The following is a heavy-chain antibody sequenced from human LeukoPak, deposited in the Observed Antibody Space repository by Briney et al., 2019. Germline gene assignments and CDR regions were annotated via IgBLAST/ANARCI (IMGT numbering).Heavy chain of an antibody. CDR1: GGSISSSSYY. V-gene: IGHV4-61*02. Sequence: SETLSLTCTVSGGSISSSSYYWSWIRQPAGKGLEWIGRIYTSGSTNYNPSLKSRVTMSVDTSKNQFSLKLSSVTAADTAVYYCARAPTARGYSYGFSGYYYGMDVWGQGTTVTVSS. CDR2: IYTSGST. J-gene: IGHJ6*02. D-gene: IGHD5-18*01. CDR3: ARAPTARGYSYGFSGYYYGMDV.